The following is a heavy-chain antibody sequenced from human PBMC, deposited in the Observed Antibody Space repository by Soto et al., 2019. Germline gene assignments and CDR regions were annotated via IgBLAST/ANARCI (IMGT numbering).Heavy chain of an antibody. D-gene: IGHD2-2*01. CDR2: GSAYNRNT. Sequence: QVQLVQSGVEVKKPGASVKVSCQASGYTFTNYGITRLRQAPGQGLEWMGWGSAYNRNTNYAQRFQDRVTMTTDTSTRTAYMELRNLKSDDTAIYFCARERQYEPLLYWGQGTLVTVSS. J-gene: IGHJ4*02. CDR3: ARERQYEPLLY. V-gene: IGHV1-18*01. CDR1: GYTFTNYG.